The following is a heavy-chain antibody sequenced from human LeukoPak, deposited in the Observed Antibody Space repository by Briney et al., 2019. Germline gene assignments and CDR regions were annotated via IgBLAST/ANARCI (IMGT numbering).Heavy chain of an antibody. V-gene: IGHV1-46*01. J-gene: IGHJ6*03. D-gene: IGHD6-6*01. CDR3: ARDSLPSYSSSSGDYYYYMDV. Sequence: ASVKVSCKASGYTFTSYYMHWVRQAPGQGLEWMGIINPSGGSTSYAQKFQGRVTMTRDTSTSTVYMELSSLRSEDTAVYYCARDSLPSYSSSSGDYYYYMDVWGKGTTVTVSS. CDR2: INPSGGST. CDR1: GYTFTSYY.